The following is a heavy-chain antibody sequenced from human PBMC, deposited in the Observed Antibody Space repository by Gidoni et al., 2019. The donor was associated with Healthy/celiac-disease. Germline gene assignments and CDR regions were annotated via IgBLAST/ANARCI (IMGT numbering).Heavy chain of an antibody. CDR1: GGSISSSY. J-gene: IGHJ5*02. CDR2: IYTSGST. Sequence: QVQLQESGPGLVKPSETLSLTCTVSGGSISSSYWSWIRQPAGKGLEWIGRIYTSGSTNYNPPLKSRVTMSVDTSKNQFSLKLSSVTAADTAVYYCARDMGYYGSGSYSNWFDPWGQGTLVTVSS. CDR3: ARDMGYYGSGSYSNWFDP. V-gene: IGHV4-4*07. D-gene: IGHD3-10*01.